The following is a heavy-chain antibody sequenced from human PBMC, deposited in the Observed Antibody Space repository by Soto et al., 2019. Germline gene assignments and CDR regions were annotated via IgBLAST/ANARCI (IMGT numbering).Heavy chain of an antibody. Sequence: SETLSLTCTVSGGSISSYYWSWIRQPPGKGLEWIGYIYYSGSTNYNPSLKSRVTISVDTSKNQFSLKLSSVTAADTAVYYCARAEDLGYCSSTSCYHYYYGMDVWGQGTTVTVSS. CDR1: GGSISSYY. J-gene: IGHJ6*02. V-gene: IGHV4-59*01. CDR3: ARAEDLGYCSSTSCYHYYYGMDV. D-gene: IGHD2-2*01. CDR2: IYYSGST.